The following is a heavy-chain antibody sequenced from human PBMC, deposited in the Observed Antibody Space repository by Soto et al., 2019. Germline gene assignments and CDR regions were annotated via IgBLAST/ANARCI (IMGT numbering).Heavy chain of an antibody. J-gene: IGHJ6*02. CDR2: IIPIFGTA. CDR3: ARSGVVPAAMSGGSYYYGMYV. Sequence: QVQLVQSGAEVKKPGSSVKVSCKASGGTFSSYAISWVRQAPGQGLEWMGGIIPIFGTANYAQKFQGRVTITADESTSTAYMELSSLRSEDTAVYYCARSGVVPAAMSGGSYYYGMYVWGQGTTVTVSS. D-gene: IGHD2-2*01. CDR1: GGTFSSYA. V-gene: IGHV1-69*01.